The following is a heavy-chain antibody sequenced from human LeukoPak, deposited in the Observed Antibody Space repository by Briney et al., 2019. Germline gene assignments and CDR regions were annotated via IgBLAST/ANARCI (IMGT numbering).Heavy chain of an antibody. D-gene: IGHD6-13*01. CDR1: GGTFSSYA. CDR2: IIPFFGTG. Sequence: SVKVSCKASGGTFSSYAISWVRQAPGPGLEWMGGIIPFFGTGNYAQKFQGSGAITADESTSTAYMELSSLRSEDTAVYHCARDGPMAAAGTGYWGQGTLVTVSS. CDR3: ARDGPMAAAGTGY. V-gene: IGHV1-69*13. J-gene: IGHJ4*02.